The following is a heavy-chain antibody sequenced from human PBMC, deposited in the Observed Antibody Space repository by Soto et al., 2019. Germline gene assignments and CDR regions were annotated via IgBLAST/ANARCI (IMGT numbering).Heavy chain of an antibody. CDR3: ASSRDGYNTGAFDI. CDR1: GYTFTSYA. CDR2: INAGNGNT. V-gene: IGHV1-3*01. Sequence: ASVKVSCKASGYTFTSYAMHWVRQAPGQRLEWMGWINAGNGNTIYSQKFQGRVTITRVTSASTAYMELSSLRSEDTAVYYCASSRDGYNTGAFDIWGQGTMVTVSS. D-gene: IGHD5-12*01. J-gene: IGHJ3*02.